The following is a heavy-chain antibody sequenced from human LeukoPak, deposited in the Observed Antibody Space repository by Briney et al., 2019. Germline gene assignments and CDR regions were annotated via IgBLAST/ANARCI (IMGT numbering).Heavy chain of an antibody. J-gene: IGHJ4*02. CDR3: ARVAQHRYYYDTSAYHYYFDY. D-gene: IGHD3-22*01. CDR2: INPSGGST. V-gene: IGHV1-46*01. Sequence: ASVKVSCKASGYTFTSYYMHWVRQAPGQGLEWMGIINPSGGSTSYAQKFQGRVTMTRHTSASTVYMELSSLRSEDTAVFYCARVAQHRYYYDTSAYHYYFDYWGQGTLVTVSS. CDR1: GYTFTSYY.